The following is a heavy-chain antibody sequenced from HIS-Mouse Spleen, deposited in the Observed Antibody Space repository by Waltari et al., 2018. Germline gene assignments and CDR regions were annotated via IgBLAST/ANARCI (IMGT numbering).Heavy chain of an antibody. CDR1: GYSISSGYY. J-gene: IGHJ5*02. V-gene: IGHV4-38-2*02. Sequence: QVQLQESGPELVKPSETLSITCTVSGYSISSGYYWGWIRQPPGKGLEWIGSIYHSGSTYYNPSLKSRVTISVDTSKNQFSLKLSSVTAADTAVYYCARVKTWGQGTLVTVSS. CDR2: IYHSGST. CDR3: ARVKT.